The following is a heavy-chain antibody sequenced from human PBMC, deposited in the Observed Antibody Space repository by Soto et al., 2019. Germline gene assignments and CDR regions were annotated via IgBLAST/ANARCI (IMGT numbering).Heavy chain of an antibody. CDR1: GFTFTSSA. CDR2: IVVGSGNT. D-gene: IGHD6-19*01. CDR3: AADHDWRYSSYFPPYGYYGMDV. Sequence: GASVKVSCKASGFTFTSSAVQWVRQARGQRLEWIGWIVVGSGNTNYAQKFQERVTITRDMSTSTAYMELSSLRSEDTAVYYCAADHDWRYSSYFPPYGYYGMDVWGQGTTVTVS. J-gene: IGHJ6*01. V-gene: IGHV1-58*01.